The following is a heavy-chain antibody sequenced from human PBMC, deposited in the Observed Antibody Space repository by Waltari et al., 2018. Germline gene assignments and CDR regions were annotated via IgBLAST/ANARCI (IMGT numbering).Heavy chain of an antibody. V-gene: IGHV4-59*01. J-gene: IGHJ6*02. CDR1: GGSISSYS. Sequence: QVQLQESGPGLVKPSETLSLTCTVSGGSISSYSWSWIRQPPGKGLEWIGYIYYSGSTNYNPSLKSRVTISVDTSKNQFSLKLSSVTAADTAVYYCARDTYDSSGYYYYYYGMDVWGQGTTVTVSS. CDR2: IYYSGST. D-gene: IGHD3-22*01. CDR3: ARDTYDSSGYYYYYYGMDV.